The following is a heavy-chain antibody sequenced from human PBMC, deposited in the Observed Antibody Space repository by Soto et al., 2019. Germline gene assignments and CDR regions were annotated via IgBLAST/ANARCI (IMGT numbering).Heavy chain of an antibody. J-gene: IGHJ4*02. V-gene: IGHV3-30-3*01. D-gene: IGHD3-3*01. Sequence: QVQLVQSGGGVVQPGRSLRLSCAASGFTFSSYAMHWVRQAPGKGLEWMAVISYDGSNKYYADSVKGRFTISRDNSKNTLYLQMNSLRAEDTAVYYCARHKRDLRFLEWSYYFDYWGQGTLVTVSS. CDR3: ARHKRDLRFLEWSYYFDY. CDR2: ISYDGSNK. CDR1: GFTFSSYA.